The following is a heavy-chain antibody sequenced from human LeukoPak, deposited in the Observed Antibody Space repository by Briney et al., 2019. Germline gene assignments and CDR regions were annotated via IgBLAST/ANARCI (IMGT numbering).Heavy chain of an antibody. J-gene: IGHJ3*02. D-gene: IGHD5-18*01. CDR3: ARGTYSYGHTPKIDAFDI. CDR1: GGTFSSYA. Sequence: SVTVSCKASGGTFSSYAISWVRQVPGQGLEWMGGIIPIFGTANYAQKFQGRVTITADESTSTAYMELSSLRSEDTAVYYCARGTYSYGHTPKIDAFDIWGQGTMVTVSS. V-gene: IGHV1-69*13. CDR2: IIPIFGTA.